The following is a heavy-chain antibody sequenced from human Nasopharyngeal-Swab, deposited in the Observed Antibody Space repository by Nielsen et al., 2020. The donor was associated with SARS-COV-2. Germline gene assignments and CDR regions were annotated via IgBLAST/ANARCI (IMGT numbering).Heavy chain of an antibody. D-gene: IGHD2-8*01. J-gene: IGHJ3*02. Sequence: WVRQAPGQGLEWMGIINPSGGSTSYAQKFQGRVTMTRDTSTSTVYMELSSLRSEDTAVYYCARGRDCTNGVCYGGGTDAFDIWGQGTMVTVSS. CDR3: ARGRDCTNGVCYGGGTDAFDI. V-gene: IGHV1-46*01. CDR2: INPSGGST.